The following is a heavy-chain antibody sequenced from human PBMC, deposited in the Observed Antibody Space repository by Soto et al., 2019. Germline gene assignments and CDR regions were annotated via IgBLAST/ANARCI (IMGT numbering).Heavy chain of an antibody. CDR2: IIPIFGTA. CDR3: ARARGYSGYDAGVYYYYGMDV. Sequence: SVKVSCKASGGTFSSYAISWVRQAPGQGLEWMGGIIPIFGTANYAQKFQGRVTITADESTSTAYMELSSLRSEDTAVYYCARARGYSGYDAGVYYYYGMDVWGQGTTVTVSS. J-gene: IGHJ6*02. V-gene: IGHV1-69*13. CDR1: GGTFSSYA. D-gene: IGHD5-12*01.